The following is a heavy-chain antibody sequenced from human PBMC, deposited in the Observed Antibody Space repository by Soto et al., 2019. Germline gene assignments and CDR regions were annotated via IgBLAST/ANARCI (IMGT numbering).Heavy chain of an antibody. CDR3: ARGGSTRIPIFGVVITPNNWFDP. Sequence: PSETLSVTCAFYVGSFSGYYWNWIRQPPGKGLDRIGEINHSGSTNYNPSLKSRVTISVDTSKNQFSLKLSSVTAADTAVYYCARGGSTRIPIFGVVITPNNWFDPWGQGTMVTVSS. D-gene: IGHD3-3*01. J-gene: IGHJ5*02. V-gene: IGHV4-34*01. CDR2: INHSGST. CDR1: VGSFSGYY.